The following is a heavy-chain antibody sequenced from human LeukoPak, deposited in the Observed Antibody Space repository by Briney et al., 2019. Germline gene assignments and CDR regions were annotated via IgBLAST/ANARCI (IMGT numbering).Heavy chain of an antibody. CDR3: AKLYGDRGYFDY. V-gene: IGHV3-23*01. CDR1: GFTFSSYG. Sequence: PGGSLRLSCAASGFTFSSYGMSWVRQAPGKGLEWVSAISGSGGSTYYADSVKGRFTISRDNSKNTLYLQMNSLRAEDTAVYYCAKLYGDRGYFDYWGQGTLVTVSS. D-gene: IGHD4-17*01. CDR2: ISGSGGST. J-gene: IGHJ4*02.